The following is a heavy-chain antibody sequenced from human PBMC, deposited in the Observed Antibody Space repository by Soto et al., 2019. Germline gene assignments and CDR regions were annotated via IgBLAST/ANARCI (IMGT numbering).Heavy chain of an antibody. V-gene: IGHV3-53*04. D-gene: IGHD2-21*02. CDR3: ARDRYCGGDCYPRGDYYYGMDV. J-gene: IGHJ6*02. Sequence: EVQLVESGGGLVQPGGSLRLSCAASGFTVSSNYMSWARQAPGKGLEWVSVIYSGGSTYYADSVKGRFTISRHNSKNTLYLQMNSLRAEDTAVYYCARDRYCGGDCYPRGDYYYGMDVWGQGTTVTVSS. CDR2: IYSGGST. CDR1: GFTVSSNY.